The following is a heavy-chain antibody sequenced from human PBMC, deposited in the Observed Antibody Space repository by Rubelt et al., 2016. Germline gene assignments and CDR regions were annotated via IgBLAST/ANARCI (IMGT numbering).Heavy chain of an antibody. V-gene: IGHV4-39*01. Sequence: QMQLQESGPGLVKPSETLSLTCTVSGGSVSTDSHYWGWIRHPPGKGLEWIGSIYYSGSTYYNPSLTSRVIISVDMSKNEFSLKLGSVTAADTAVYYCARHGGALAFDIWGQGTMVTVSS. CDR3: ARHGGALAFDI. CDR2: IYYSGST. CDR1: GGSVSTDSHY. D-gene: IGHD3-3*01. J-gene: IGHJ3*02.